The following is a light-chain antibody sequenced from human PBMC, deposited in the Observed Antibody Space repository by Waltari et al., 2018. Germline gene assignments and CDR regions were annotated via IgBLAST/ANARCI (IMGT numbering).Light chain of an antibody. Sequence: HSALTQPPSASGSPGQSVTISCTGTSSDVGGYDYVSWYQQHPGKAPKLLISEVTKRPSGVPDRCSGSKSGNPASLTVSGLQADDEADYYCSSFAGSNNYVFGTGTKVTVL. CDR2: EVT. V-gene: IGLV2-8*01. J-gene: IGLJ1*01. CDR1: SSDVGGYDY. CDR3: SSFAGSNNYV.